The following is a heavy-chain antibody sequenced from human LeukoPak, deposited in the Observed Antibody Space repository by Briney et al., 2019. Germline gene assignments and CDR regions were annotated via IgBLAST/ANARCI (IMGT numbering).Heavy chain of an antibody. CDR3: AKHKLTDDYFDY. CDR1: GFTFSSYA. J-gene: IGHJ4*02. Sequence: GGSLRLSCSASGFTFSSYAMSWVRQAPGKGLELGSAIRGSAGSTYYADSVEGRFTISRDNSKKTLYLQMNSLRAEDTAVYYCAKHKLTDDYFDYWGQGTLVTVSS. V-gene: IGHV3-23*01. D-gene: IGHD3-10*01. CDR2: IRGSAGST.